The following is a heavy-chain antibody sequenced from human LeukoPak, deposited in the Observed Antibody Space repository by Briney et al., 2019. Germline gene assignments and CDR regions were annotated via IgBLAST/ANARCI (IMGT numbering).Heavy chain of an antibody. V-gene: IGHV1-8*03. D-gene: IGHD1-7*01. Sequence: ASVTVSCTTSAYTFTNFDINWVRQASGHGLEWMGWMNPNSGNTGYAQKFQGRVTITRNTSISTAYMELSSLRSEDTAVYYCARAPSWNYNRYYYYYVDVWGRGTTVTVSS. CDR3: ARAPSWNYNRYYYYYVDV. CDR2: MNPNSGNT. J-gene: IGHJ6*03. CDR1: AYTFTNFD.